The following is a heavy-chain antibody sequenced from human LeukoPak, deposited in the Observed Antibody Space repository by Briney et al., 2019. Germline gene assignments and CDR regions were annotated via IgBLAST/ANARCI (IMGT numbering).Heavy chain of an antibody. D-gene: IGHD3-16*01. V-gene: IGHV3-21*01. CDR3: ARDEAPGRKYGGETAN. J-gene: IGHJ4*02. Sequence: SVKGRFTSSRDNAKNSLYLQMNSLRAEDTAVYYCARDEAPGRKYGGETANWDQGTLVTVSS.